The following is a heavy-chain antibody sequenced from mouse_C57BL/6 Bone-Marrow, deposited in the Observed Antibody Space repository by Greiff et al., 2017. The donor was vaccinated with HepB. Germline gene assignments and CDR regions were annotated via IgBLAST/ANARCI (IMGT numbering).Heavy chain of an antibody. D-gene: IGHD2-1*01. CDR2: INPYNGGT. J-gene: IGHJ1*03. CDR1: GYTFTDYY. CDR3: ARTGLYGNYYYWYFDV. V-gene: IGHV1-19*01. Sequence: EVQLQQSGPVLVKPGASVKMSCKASGYTFTDYYMNWVKQSHGKSLEWIGVINPYNGGTSYNQKFKGKATLTVDKSSSTAYMELNSLTSEDSAVYYCARTGLYGNYYYWYFDVWGTGTTVTVSS.